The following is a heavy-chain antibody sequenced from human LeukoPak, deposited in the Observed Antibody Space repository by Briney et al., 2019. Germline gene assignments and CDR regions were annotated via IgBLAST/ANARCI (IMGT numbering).Heavy chain of an antibody. CDR3: ARLRRNGDSGGFYYYYDY. V-gene: IGHV3-21*04. D-gene: IGHD3-22*01. J-gene: IGHJ4*02. CDR1: GFTFTSFS. Sequence: GGSLRLSCAASGFTFTSFSFNWVRQAPGKGLEWVSSINTVATYIYYADSVRGRFTISRDNAKNAVYLQMDSLRAEDTGVYYCARLRRNGDSGGFYYYYDYWGQGTLVTVSS. CDR2: INTVATYI.